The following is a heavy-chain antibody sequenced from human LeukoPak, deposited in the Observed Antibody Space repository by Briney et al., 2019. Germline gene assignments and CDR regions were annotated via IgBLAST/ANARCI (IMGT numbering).Heavy chain of an antibody. V-gene: IGHV4-59*01. Sequence: SETLSLTCTVSGGSISSYYWSWIRQPPGKGLEWLGYIYYSGSTSYNPSLKSRVTISVDTSKNQFSLKLSSVTAADTAVYYCARAYYCRSGSYYFDYWGQGTLVTVSS. CDR2: IYYSGST. CDR1: GGSISSYY. J-gene: IGHJ4*02. D-gene: IGHD3-10*01. CDR3: ARAYYCRSGSYYFDY.